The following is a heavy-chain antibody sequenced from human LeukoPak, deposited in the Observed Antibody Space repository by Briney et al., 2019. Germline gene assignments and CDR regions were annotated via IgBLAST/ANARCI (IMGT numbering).Heavy chain of an antibody. D-gene: IGHD5-18*01. V-gene: IGHV3-23*01. Sequence: GGSLRLSCAASGFTFSSYAMSWVRQAPGKGLEWVSAISGSGGSTCYADSVKGRFTISRDNSKNTLYLQMNSLRAEDTAVYYCAKDLWALRYSYGDDFDYWGQGTLVTVSS. CDR1: GFTFSSYA. CDR2: ISGSGGST. CDR3: AKDLWALRYSYGDDFDY. J-gene: IGHJ4*02.